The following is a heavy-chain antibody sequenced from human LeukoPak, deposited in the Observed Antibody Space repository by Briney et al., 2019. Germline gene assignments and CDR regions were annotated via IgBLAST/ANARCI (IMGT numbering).Heavy chain of an antibody. D-gene: IGHD4-17*01. CDR2: ISGYDGNT. CDR1: GYTFTNYG. V-gene: IGHV1-18*01. CDR3: ARAPRVTTGVDY. Sequence: AASVKVSFKASGYTFTNYGISWVRQAPGQGLEWMGWISGYDGNTNSAQKLQDRVIMTTDTSTSTAYMELRSLRSDDTAVYYCARAPRVTTGVDYGGRGTLVTVS. J-gene: IGHJ4*02.